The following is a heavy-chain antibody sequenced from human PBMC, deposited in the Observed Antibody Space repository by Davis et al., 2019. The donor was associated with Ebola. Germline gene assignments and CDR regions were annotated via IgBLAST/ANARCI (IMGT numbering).Heavy chain of an antibody. J-gene: IGHJ4*02. CDR2: ISRTSYYI. CDR1: ALTFSRYA. V-gene: IGHV3-21*01. CDR3: ARVGWEVDYWDY. D-gene: IGHD1-26*01. Sequence: PPRSLSPSCAVSALTFSRYAMRCVRQSPGKGLEWVASISRTSYYISYADSLKAQFTISRDNGKNSLYLQMNSLGAEDTDVYYGARVGWEVDYWDYWGQGTLVTVSS.